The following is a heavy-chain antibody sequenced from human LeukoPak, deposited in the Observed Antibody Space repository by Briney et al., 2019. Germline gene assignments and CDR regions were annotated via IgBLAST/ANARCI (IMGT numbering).Heavy chain of an antibody. J-gene: IGHJ4*02. CDR2: IYDSGST. V-gene: IGHV4-59*08. CDR3: ARHGQEVTMVRGALDY. CDR1: GGSISSYY. Sequence: SETLSLTCTVSGGSISSYYWSWVRQPPGKGLEWVAYIYDSGSTNYNPSLKGRVTVSLDTSKNQFSLKLSSVTAADTAVYYCARHGQEVTMVRGALDYWGQGTLVTVSS. D-gene: IGHD3-10*01.